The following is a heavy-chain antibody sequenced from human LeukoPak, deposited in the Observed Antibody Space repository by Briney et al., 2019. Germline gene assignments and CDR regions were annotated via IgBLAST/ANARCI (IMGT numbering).Heavy chain of an antibody. Sequence: SETLSLTCAVYWGSLSGYYWIWIRQPPGKGLEWIGEINHSGSTNYNPSLKSRVTITVDTSKNQFSLKLSSVTAADTAVYYCAREAKPVGSSWTHGWFDPWGQGTLVTVSS. CDR2: INHSGST. D-gene: IGHD6-13*01. J-gene: IGHJ5*02. CDR3: AREAKPVGSSWTHGWFDP. V-gene: IGHV4-34*01. CDR1: WGSLSGYY.